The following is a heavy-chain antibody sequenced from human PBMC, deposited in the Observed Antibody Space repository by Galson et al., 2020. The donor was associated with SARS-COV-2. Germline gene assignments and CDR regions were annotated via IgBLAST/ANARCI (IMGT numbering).Heavy chain of an antibody. CDR2: ISYDGSDK. Sequence: VAVISYDGSDKYYADSVKGRFTISRDSSKNTLYLQMNSPRPDDTAMYYCAKGAIFGVFGWFDPWGQGTLVTVSS. J-gene: IGHJ5*02. CDR3: AKGAIFGVFGWFDP. D-gene: IGHD3-3*01. V-gene: IGHV3-30*18.